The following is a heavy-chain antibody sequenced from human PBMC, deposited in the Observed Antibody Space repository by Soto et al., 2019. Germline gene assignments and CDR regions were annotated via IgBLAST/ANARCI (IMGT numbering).Heavy chain of an antibody. J-gene: IGHJ2*01. CDR1: GFTFDDYA. V-gene: IGHV3-9*01. D-gene: IGHD4-17*01. CDR2: ISWNRGSI. Sequence: EVPLVESGGGLVQPGRSLRLSCAASGFTFDDYAMHWVRQAPGKGLEWVSGISWNRGSIGYADSVKGRFTISRDNAKNSLYLQMNSLRAEDTALYYCAKVNGEKNDWYFDLWGRGTLVTVSS. CDR3: AKVNGEKNDWYFDL.